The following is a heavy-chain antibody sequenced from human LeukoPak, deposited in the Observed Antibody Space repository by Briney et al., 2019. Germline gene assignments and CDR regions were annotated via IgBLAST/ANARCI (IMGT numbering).Heavy chain of an antibody. CDR3: ARWGIGDLRNTFDL. V-gene: IGHV1-18*01. J-gene: IGHJ3*01. CDR1: GYTFTSYG. CDR2: ISAYNGNT. D-gene: IGHD3-10*01. Sequence: GASVKVSCKASGYTFTSYGISWVRQAPGQGLEWMGWISAYNGNTNYAQKLQGRVAMTTDTSTSTAYMELRSLRSDDTAVYYCARWGIGDLRNTFDLWGHGTMVTVSS.